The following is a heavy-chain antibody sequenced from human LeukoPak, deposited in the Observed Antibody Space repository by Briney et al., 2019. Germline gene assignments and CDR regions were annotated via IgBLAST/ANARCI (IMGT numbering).Heavy chain of an antibody. CDR3: AREGSADWSFDL. Sequence: GGFLRLSCAASGFSVSGNHMSWVRQAPGKGLEWVSVTYTSGSSYYSDSVKGRFTISGDNSKNTLYLQMNSLRAEDTAVYYCAREGSADWSFDLWGRGTLVTVSS. CDR1: GFSVSGNH. D-gene: IGHD2-15*01. J-gene: IGHJ2*01. CDR2: TYTSGSS. V-gene: IGHV3-53*01.